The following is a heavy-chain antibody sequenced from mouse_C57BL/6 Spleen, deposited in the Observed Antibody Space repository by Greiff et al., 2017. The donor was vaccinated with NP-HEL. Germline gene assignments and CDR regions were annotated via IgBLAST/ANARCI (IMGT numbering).Heavy chain of an antibody. Sequence: QVQLQQSGAELVMPGASVKLSCKASGYTFTSYWMHWVKQRPGQGLEWIGEIDPSDSYTNYNQKFKGKSTLTVDKSSSTAYMQLSSLTSEDSAVYYCASPRAYYYGSSYGYFDVWGTGTTVTVSS. CDR2: IDPSDSYT. D-gene: IGHD1-1*01. J-gene: IGHJ1*03. CDR1: GYTFTSYW. V-gene: IGHV1-69*01. CDR3: ASPRAYYYGSSYGYFDV.